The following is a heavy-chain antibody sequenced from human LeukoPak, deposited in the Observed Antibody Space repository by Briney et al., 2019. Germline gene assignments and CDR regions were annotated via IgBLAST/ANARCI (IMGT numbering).Heavy chain of an antibody. CDR1: GGSISSYY. J-gene: IGHJ6*03. D-gene: IGHD2-2*01. CDR2: IYTSGST. Sequence: SETLSLTCTVSGGSISSYYWSWIRQPAGKGLEWIGRIYTSGSTNYNPSLKSRVTISVDKSKNQFSLKLSSVTAADTAVYYCARGYCSSTSCYRYYYMDVWGKGTTVTVSS. CDR3: ARGYCSSTSCYRYYYMDV. V-gene: IGHV4-4*07.